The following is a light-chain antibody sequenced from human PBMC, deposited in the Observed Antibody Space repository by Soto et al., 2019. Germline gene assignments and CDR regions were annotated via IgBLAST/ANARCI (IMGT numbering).Light chain of an antibody. CDR1: SSNIGAGYD. CDR2: NNN. CDR3: QSYDSSLSVV. Sequence: VLTQPPSVSGAPGQRVTISCTGSSSNIGAGYDVHWYQQLPGTAPKLLIYNNNNRPSGVPDRFSGSKSGTSASLAITGLQAEDEADYYCQSYDSSLSVVFGGGTKVTVL. J-gene: IGLJ2*01. V-gene: IGLV1-40*01.